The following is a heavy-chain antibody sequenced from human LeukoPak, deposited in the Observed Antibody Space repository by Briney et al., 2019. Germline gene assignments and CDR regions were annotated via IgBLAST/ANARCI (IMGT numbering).Heavy chain of an antibody. CDR3: TRRWEYCSGDRCYRNWFDS. CDR2: VNHSGRS. CDR1: GGSFSDYN. J-gene: IGHJ5*01. Sequence: SETLSLTCAVYGGSFSDYNWSWIRQSPGKGLEWIGEVNHSGRSTFNPSLKGRLTISVDTSKNEFSLKLSSVTVADTAVYYCTRRWEYCSGDRCYRNWFDSWGQGTLVTVSS. V-gene: IGHV4-34*01. D-gene: IGHD2-15*01.